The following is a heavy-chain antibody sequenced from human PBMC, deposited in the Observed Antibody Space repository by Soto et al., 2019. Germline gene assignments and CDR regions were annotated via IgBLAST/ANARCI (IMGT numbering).Heavy chain of an antibody. J-gene: IGHJ3*01. Sequence: ASVKVPWKASGDTFTSYGINWVRQAPGRGLEWMGWISAYNGNTNYAQMLQGRVTMTTDTSTNTAYMELRSRRSDDTAVYYCARERTWISASDVWRLVTMVTVSS. V-gene: IGHV1-18*01. CDR1: GDTFTSYG. CDR2: ISAYNGNT. CDR3: ARERTWISASDV. D-gene: IGHD5-12*01.